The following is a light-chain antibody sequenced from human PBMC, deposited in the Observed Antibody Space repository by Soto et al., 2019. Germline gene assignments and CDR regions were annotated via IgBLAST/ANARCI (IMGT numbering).Light chain of an antibody. CDR2: GVS. J-gene: IGKJ3*01. V-gene: IGKV3-15*01. Sequence: EIVMTQSPGTLSVSPGERATLSCRASQSVSVNLAWYQQKPGQAPRLLIYGVSTRAIGIPARFSGSESGTEFTLTISSLQSEDFAFYSCQQYNDWPFTFGPGTKVDIK. CDR1: QSVSVN. CDR3: QQYNDWPFT.